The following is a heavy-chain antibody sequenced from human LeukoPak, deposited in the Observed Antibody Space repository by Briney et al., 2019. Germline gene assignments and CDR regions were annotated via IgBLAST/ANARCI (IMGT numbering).Heavy chain of an antibody. CDR2: INPFSGGT. Sequence: ASVKVSCKASGYSFTDYYIHWVRQAPGQGLEWMGWINPFSGGTKYAQKFQGWVTMTRDTSTSTVYMELSSLRSEDTAVYYCAAESVKGPWFDYWGQGTLVTVSS. CDR3: AAESVKGPWFDY. V-gene: IGHV1-2*04. CDR1: GYSFTDYY. J-gene: IGHJ4*02.